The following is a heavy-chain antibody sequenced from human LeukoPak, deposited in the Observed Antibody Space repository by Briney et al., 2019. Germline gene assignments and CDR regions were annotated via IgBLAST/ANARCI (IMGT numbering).Heavy chain of an antibody. CDR2: ISGSGDST. V-gene: IGHV3-23*01. J-gene: IGHJ6*03. CDR1: GFTFSNYG. D-gene: IGHD5-18*01. CDR3: AKDGVRAGYDYYYYYMDV. Sequence: PGGSLRLSCAASGFTFSNYGMSWLRQAPGKALEGVSGISGSGDSTFHADPVKGRFTISRDNSNNTRYLQMNSLRAEDTAVYYCAKDGVRAGYDYYYYYMDVWGKGTTVTISS.